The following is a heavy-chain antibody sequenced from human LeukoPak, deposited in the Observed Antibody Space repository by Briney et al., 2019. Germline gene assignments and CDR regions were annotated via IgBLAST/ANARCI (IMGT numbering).Heavy chain of an antibody. CDR1: GDSVSSNSAA. V-gene: IGHV6-1*01. CDR3: ARAYCTSSSCYIDC. CDR2: TYTRSKWYN. J-gene: IGHJ5*01. Sequence: SQTLSLTCDISGDSVSSNSAAWNWLRQSPSRGLEWLRRTYTRSKWYNDYAESVKSRITINPDTSKNQFSLQLNSATPEDTAVYYCARAYCTSSSCYIDCWGQGTLVTVSS. D-gene: IGHD2-2*02.